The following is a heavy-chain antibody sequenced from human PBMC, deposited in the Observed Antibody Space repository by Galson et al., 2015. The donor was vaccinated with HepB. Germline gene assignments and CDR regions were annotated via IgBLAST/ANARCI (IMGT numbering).Heavy chain of an antibody. D-gene: IGHD3-3*01. Sequence: SLRLSCAASGFTFNRNAMRWVRQAPGKGLEWVAVISSDGNNKYYGDSVKGRFTISRDNSKNTLSLQMNSLRAEDTAVYYCAKDQRFSYYYGLDVWGQGTTVTVSS. CDR2: ISSDGNNK. CDR3: AKDQRFSYYYGLDV. J-gene: IGHJ6*02. V-gene: IGHV3-30*18. CDR1: GFTFNRNA.